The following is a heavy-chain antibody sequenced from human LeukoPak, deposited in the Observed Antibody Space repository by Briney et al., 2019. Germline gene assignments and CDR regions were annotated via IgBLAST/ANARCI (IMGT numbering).Heavy chain of an antibody. CDR3: ARMGDVAEDY. CDR2: INHSGST. CDR1: GGSFSGHF. Sequence: PSETLSLTCAVYGGSFSGHFWSWIRQSPGKGLEWIGEINHSGSTNYNPSLKSRLTIRVDTSKNQFSLKLSSVTAADTAVYYCARMGDVAEDYWGQGTLVTVSS. J-gene: IGHJ4*02. V-gene: IGHV4-34*01. D-gene: IGHD3-16*01.